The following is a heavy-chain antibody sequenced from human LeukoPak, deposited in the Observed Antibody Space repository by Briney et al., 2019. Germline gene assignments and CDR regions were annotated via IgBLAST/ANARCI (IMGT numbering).Heavy chain of an antibody. Sequence: GGSLRLSCAASGFTFSGYWMTWVRQAPGKGLEYVVNIKEDGSEKYYVASVKGRFTISRDNTKNSLYLQMSSLRGDDTAVYYCVRDCGFHTFDYWGQGTLVTVSS. CDR1: GFTFSGYW. V-gene: IGHV3-7*05. CDR3: VRDCGFHTFDY. CDR2: IKEDGSEK. D-gene: IGHD2-21*01. J-gene: IGHJ4*02.